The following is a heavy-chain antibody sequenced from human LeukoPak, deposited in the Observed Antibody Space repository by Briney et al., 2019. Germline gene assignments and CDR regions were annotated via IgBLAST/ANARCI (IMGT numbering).Heavy chain of an antibody. CDR2: IYYSGST. CDR3: ARDLGSYYYDSSGYGRFDP. CDR1: GGSISSYY. V-gene: IGHV4-59*01. J-gene: IGHJ5*02. D-gene: IGHD3-22*01. Sequence: SETLSLTCTVSGGSISSYYWSWIRQPPGKGLEWIGYIYYSGSTNYNPSLKSRVTISVDTSKNQFSLKLSSVTAADTAVYYCARDLGSYYYDSSGYGRFDPWGQETLVTVSS.